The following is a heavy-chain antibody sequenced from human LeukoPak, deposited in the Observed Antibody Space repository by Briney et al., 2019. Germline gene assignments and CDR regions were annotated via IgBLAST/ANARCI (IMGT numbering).Heavy chain of an antibody. Sequence: PSETLSLTCTVSGGSISSYYWSWLRQPPGKGLEWIGYIYYSGSTNYNPSLKSRVTISVDTSKNQFSLKLSSVTAADTAVYYCARILGYCTNGVCYTADAFDIWGQGTMVTVSS. J-gene: IGHJ3*02. D-gene: IGHD2-8*01. V-gene: IGHV4-59*01. CDR1: GGSISSYY. CDR3: ARILGYCTNGVCYTADAFDI. CDR2: IYYSGST.